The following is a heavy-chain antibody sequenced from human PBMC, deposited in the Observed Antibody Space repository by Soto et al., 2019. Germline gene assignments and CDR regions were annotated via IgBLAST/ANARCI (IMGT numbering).Heavy chain of an antibody. Sequence: SETLSLTCTVSGGSISGFYWSWVRQPAGEGLEWIGHISASGTTNYNPSLKSRVTMSVDTSKNHFSLKLTSVTAADTAVYSCARESSGNLSNVFAYWGQGTRVTVSS. CDR1: GGSISGFY. CDR2: ISASGTT. D-gene: IGHD3-22*01. J-gene: IGHJ4*02. CDR3: ARESSGNLSNVFAY. V-gene: IGHV4-4*07.